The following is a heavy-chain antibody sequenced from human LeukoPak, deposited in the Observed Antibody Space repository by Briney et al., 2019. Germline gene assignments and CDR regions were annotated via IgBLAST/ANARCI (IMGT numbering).Heavy chain of an antibody. J-gene: IGHJ4*02. D-gene: IGHD3-10*01. CDR3: ARSYY. CDR1: GFTFSSYA. V-gene: IGHV3-23*01. CDR2: ISGSGGAGT. Sequence: GGSLRLSCAGSGFTFSSYAMSWVRQAPGKGLEWVSTISGSGGAGTYYADSVKGRFTVSRDNSRNTLYLPMNSLRAEDTAVYYCARSYYWGQGTLVTVSS.